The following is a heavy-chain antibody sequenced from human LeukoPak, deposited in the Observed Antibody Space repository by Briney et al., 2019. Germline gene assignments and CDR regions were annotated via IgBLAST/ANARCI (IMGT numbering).Heavy chain of an antibody. CDR3: AREGVGATTDDY. D-gene: IGHD1-26*01. CDR2: ISSSGSTI. V-gene: IGHV3-48*03. Sequence: GSLRLSCAASGFTFSSYEMNWVRQAPGKGLEWVSYISSSGSTIYYADSVKGRFTISRDNAKNSLYLQMDSLRAGDTAVYYCAREGVGATTDDYWGQGTLVTVSS. J-gene: IGHJ4*02. CDR1: GFTFSSYE.